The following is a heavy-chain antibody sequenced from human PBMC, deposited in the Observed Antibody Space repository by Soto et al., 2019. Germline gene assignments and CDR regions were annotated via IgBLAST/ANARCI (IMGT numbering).Heavy chain of an antibody. V-gene: IGHV4-30-2*05. J-gene: IGHJ1*01. CDR1: GGSISSGGYS. CDR2: IYHSGST. D-gene: IGHD3-22*01. Sequence: LSLTCAVSGGSISSGGYSWSLIRQPTGKGLEWIGYIYHSGSTYYNPSLKSRVTISVDTSKNQFSLKLSSVTAADTAVYYCAIYDSSGSRGFQHWGQGTLVTVSS. CDR3: AIYDSSGSRGFQH.